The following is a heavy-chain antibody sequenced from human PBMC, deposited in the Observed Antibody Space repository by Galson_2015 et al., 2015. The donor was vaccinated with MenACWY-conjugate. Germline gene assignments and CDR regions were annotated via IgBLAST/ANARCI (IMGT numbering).Heavy chain of an antibody. Sequence: SLRLSCAASGFTFSSYAMTWVRQAPGEGLEWVSTISDSGRTTYYAASVKGRFTISRDNSKNTLFLQMNSLRAEDTAAYYCAKDLVKNYEMLTGYYSDWGQGTLLTISS. CDR1: GFTFSSYA. CDR2: ISDSGRTT. D-gene: IGHD3-9*01. CDR3: AKDLVKNYEMLTGYYSD. V-gene: IGHV3-23*01. J-gene: IGHJ4*02.